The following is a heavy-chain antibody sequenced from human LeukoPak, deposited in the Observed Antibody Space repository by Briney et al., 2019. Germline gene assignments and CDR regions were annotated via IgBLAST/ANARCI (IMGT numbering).Heavy chain of an antibody. V-gene: IGHV4-39*07. D-gene: IGHD2-15*01. J-gene: IGHJ4*02. CDR3: ARQYCNGGTCSFDY. CDR1: GDSISRSTYY. Sequence: SETLSLTCTVSGDSISRSTYYWAWIRQPPGKGLEWIGSVYYGRSPYFNPSLESRATISLDTSKNQFSLKLSSVTAADTAVYYCARQYCNGGTCSFDYWGQGTLVTVSS. CDR2: VYYGRSP.